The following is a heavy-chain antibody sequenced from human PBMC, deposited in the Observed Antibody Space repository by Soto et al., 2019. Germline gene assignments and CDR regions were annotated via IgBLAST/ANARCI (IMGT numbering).Heavy chain of an antibody. J-gene: IGHJ6*02. D-gene: IGHD3-16*01. CDR2: ITSNSIYK. CDR3: ARDLSGGNYYYHGLDV. CDR1: GFTFSDYD. V-gene: IGHV3-21*01. Sequence: EVQLVESGGGLVKPGGSLRLSCAASGFTFSDYDMTWVRQAPGKGLEWVSSITSNSIYKYSADSLKGRFTISRDNAKNTLFLQINSLRAEDTAVYYWARDLSGGNYYYHGLDVWGQGTTVTVSS.